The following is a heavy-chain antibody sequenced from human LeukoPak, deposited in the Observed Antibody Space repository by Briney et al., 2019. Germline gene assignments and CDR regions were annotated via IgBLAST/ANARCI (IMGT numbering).Heavy chain of an antibody. D-gene: IGHD1-26*01. CDR1: LYTFTGFL. J-gene: IGHJ4*02. V-gene: IGHV1-2*02. CDR3: ARDKALGIVGTTALF. Sequence: ASVQVSFKASLYTFTGFLIHWVRPAPGHGVEWMGWINPYGGGINYAQSLQGRVTLTRDTSISTASMELRSLRSDYAAICYCARDKALGIVGTTALFWGQGTLLTVSS. CDR2: INPYGGGI.